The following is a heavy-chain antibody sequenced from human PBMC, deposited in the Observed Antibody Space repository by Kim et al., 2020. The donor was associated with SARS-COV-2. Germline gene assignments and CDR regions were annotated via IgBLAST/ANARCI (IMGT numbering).Heavy chain of an antibody. Sequence: GGSLRLSCAASGFTFSDFYMNWIRQAPGKGLEWLSYISGSSTTIYYADSVKCRFTISRDNAKNSLYLQMNSLRAEDTAVYYCARDYYGSNSLDFWGQGTLVTVTS. J-gene: IGHJ4*02. CDR3: ARDYYGSNSLDF. V-gene: IGHV3-11*01. CDR2: ISGSSTTI. CDR1: GFTFSDFY. D-gene: IGHD4-17*01.